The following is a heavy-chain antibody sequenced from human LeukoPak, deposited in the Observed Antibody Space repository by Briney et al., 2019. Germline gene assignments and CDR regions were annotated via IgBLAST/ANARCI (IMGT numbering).Heavy chain of an antibody. V-gene: IGHV3-53*01. CDR1: GFTVSSNY. J-gene: IGHJ6*02. CDR3: ARATSGIYYGMDV. D-gene: IGHD6-13*01. Sequence: GGSLRLSCAASGFTVSSNYMYWVRQAPGKGLEWVSLIYGGGSTYYADSVKGRFTISRDNSKNTLYLQMNSLRADDTAVYYCARATSGIYYGMDVWGQGTTVTVSS. CDR2: IYGGGST.